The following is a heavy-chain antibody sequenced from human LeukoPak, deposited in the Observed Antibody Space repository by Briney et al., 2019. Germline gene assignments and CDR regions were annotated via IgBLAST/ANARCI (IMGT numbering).Heavy chain of an antibody. CDR1: GFTFSSYG. Sequence: GGSLRLSCAASGFTFSSYGMHWVRQAPGKGLEWVAVIWYDGSNKYYADSVKGRFAISRDNSKNTLYLQMNSLRAEDTAVYYCARDPGKRVVQNWFDPWGQGTLVTVSS. J-gene: IGHJ5*02. CDR2: IWYDGSNK. CDR3: ARDPGKRVVQNWFDP. D-gene: IGHD3-3*01. V-gene: IGHV3-33*01.